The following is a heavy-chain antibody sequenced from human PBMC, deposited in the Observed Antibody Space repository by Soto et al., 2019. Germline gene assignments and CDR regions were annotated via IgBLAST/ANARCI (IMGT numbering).Heavy chain of an antibody. CDR2: MNPNSGNT. V-gene: IGHV1-8*01. J-gene: IGHJ6*03. D-gene: IGHD4-17*01. CDR3: ARGVEPNYGDIRRGEPYYYYYMDV. Sequence: ASVKVSCKASGYTFTSYYINWVRQATGQGLEWMGWMNPNSGNTGYAQKFQGRVTMTRNTSISTAYMELSSLRSEDTAVYYCARGVEPNYGDIRRGEPYYYYYMDVWGKGTTVTVSS. CDR1: GYTFTSYY.